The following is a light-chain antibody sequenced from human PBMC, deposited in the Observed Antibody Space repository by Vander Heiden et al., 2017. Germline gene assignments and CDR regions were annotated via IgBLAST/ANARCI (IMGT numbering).Light chain of an antibody. CDR2: AAS. J-gene: IGKJ1*01. CDR1: QSISSY. Sequence: DIQMTQSPSSLSASVGDRVTITCRASQSISSYLNWYQQKPGKAPKLLIYAASSLQSGVPSRFSGSGSGTDFILTISSLQPEDFATYYCQQSDNTPWAFGQGTKVEIK. V-gene: IGKV1-39*01. CDR3: QQSDNTPWA.